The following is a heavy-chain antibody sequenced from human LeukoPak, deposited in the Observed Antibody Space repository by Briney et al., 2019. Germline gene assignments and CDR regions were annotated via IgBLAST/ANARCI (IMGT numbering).Heavy chain of an antibody. Sequence: PGGSLRLSCAASGFTFSSYSMNWIRQAPGKGLEWVSYISSSGSTIYYADSVKGRFTISRDNAKNSLYLQMNSLRAEDTAVYYCAREKAFYDSSGYYPDDYWGQGTLVTVSS. CDR1: GFTFSSYS. V-gene: IGHV3-48*04. D-gene: IGHD3-22*01. CDR2: ISSSGSTI. CDR3: AREKAFYDSSGYYPDDY. J-gene: IGHJ4*02.